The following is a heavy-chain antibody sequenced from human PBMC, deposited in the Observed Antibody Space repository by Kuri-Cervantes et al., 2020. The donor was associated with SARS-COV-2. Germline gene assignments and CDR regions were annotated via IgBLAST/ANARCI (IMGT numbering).Heavy chain of an antibody. CDR1: GGSISSGSSY. CDR2: IYTSGSS. Sequence: SETLSLTCTVSGGSISSGSSYWSWIRQPAGKGLEWIGRIYTSGSSNYNPSLKSRVTISVDTSKIQFSLKLGSVTAADTAVYYCASSVHKVAFDIWGQGTMVTVSS. CDR3: ASSVHKVAFDI. D-gene: IGHD5/OR15-5a*01. J-gene: IGHJ3*02. V-gene: IGHV4-61*02.